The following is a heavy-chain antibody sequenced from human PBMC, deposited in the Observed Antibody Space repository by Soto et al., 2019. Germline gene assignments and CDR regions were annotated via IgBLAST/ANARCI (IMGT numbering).Heavy chain of an antibody. Sequence: QVQLVQSGAEVKKPGASVKVSCKASGYTFTSYGISWVRQAPGQGLEWMGWISAYNVNTNYAQKLQGRVTMTTDTSTGTAYMELRSMRSDDTAVYYCARDLKVVGYSSGWGYWGQGTLVTVSA. CDR3: ARDLKVVGYSSGWGY. CDR2: ISAYNVNT. V-gene: IGHV1-18*04. CDR1: GYTFTSYG. J-gene: IGHJ4*02. D-gene: IGHD6-19*01.